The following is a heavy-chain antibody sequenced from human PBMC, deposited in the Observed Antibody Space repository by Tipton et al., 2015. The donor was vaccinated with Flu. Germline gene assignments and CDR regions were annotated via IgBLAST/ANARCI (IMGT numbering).Heavy chain of an antibody. CDR1: GGSISSYY. D-gene: IGHD3-3*01. V-gene: IGHV4-59*01. CDR3: ARSSSPSITIFGVVIIPEYFQH. Sequence: TLSLTCTVSGGSISSYYWSWIRQPPGKGLEWIGYIYYSGSTNYNPSLKSRVTISVDTSKNQFSLKLSSVTAADTAVYYCARSSSPSITIFGVVIIPEYFQHWGQGTLVTVSS. CDR2: IYYSGST. J-gene: IGHJ1*01.